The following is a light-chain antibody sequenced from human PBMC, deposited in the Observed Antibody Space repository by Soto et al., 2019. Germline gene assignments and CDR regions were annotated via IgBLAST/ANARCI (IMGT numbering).Light chain of an antibody. J-gene: IGKJ3*01. Sequence: AIRMTQSPSSLSASTGDRVTITCRASQGISSYLAWYQQKPGKAPKLLIYAASTLQSGVPSRFSGSGSGPYFTLTISCLQSEYFATYYCQQYYSYPVTFGPGTKVDIK. V-gene: IGKV1-8*01. CDR2: AAS. CDR1: QGISSY. CDR3: QQYYSYPVT.